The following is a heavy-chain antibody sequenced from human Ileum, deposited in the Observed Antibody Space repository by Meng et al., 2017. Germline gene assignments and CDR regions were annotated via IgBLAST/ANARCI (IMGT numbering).Heavy chain of an antibody. Sequence: HLQESAPGLVKPSQTPSPTCTVSGDSISSGDHYWTWSRQHPGKGLEWIGYFYFSGSTYYNPSLKSRVSISVDTSKNQFSLRMSSVTAADTAVYYCARYYYDSSGVTWFDPWGQGTLVTVSS. V-gene: IGHV4-31*03. D-gene: IGHD3-22*01. J-gene: IGHJ5*02. CDR1: GDSISSGDHY. CDR3: ARYYYDSSGVTWFDP. CDR2: FYFSGST.